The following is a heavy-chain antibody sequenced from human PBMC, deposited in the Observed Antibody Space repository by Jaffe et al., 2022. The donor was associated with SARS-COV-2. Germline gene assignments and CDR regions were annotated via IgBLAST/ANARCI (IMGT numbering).Heavy chain of an antibody. CDR1: GFTFSSYW. Sequence: EVQLVESGGGLVQPGGSLRLSCAASGFTFSSYWMSWVRQAPGKGLEWVANIKQDGSEKYYVDSVKGRFTISRDNAKNSLYLQMNSLRAEDTAVYYCAREGGYDSIAGDYWGQGTLVTVSS. CDR2: IKQDGSEK. CDR3: AREGGYDSIAGDY. V-gene: IGHV3-7*03. D-gene: IGHD5-12*01. J-gene: IGHJ4*02.